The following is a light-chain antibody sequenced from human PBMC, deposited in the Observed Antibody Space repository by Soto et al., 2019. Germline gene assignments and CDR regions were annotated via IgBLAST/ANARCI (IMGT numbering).Light chain of an antibody. Sequence: HSVRTQPRSLSGSPGKSVTITCAGTRSYVGGYNYVSWYQQHPGKVPKLMLYDVSKRPSGVPDRFSGSKSGNTASLTISGLQAEDEADYYCCSYAGRDTLYVFGSGTKVTVL. CDR2: DVS. V-gene: IGLV2-11*01. CDR3: CSYAGRDTLYV. J-gene: IGLJ1*01. CDR1: RSYVGGYNY.